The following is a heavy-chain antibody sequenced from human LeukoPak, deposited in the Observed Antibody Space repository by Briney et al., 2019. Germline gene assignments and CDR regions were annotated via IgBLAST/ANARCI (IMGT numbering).Heavy chain of an antibody. J-gene: IGHJ6*03. CDR2: IYTSVRT. V-gene: IGHV4-4*07. Sequence: SETLSLNCTVSGVSLSSYYWSWLRQPAGKGLKWIGRIYTSVRTNYNPSLKSRVTMSLDTSKNQFSLRLSSVTAADTAVYYCARTEGYYYYMDVWGKGTTVSVS. CDR1: GVSLSSYY. CDR3: ARTEGYYYYMDV.